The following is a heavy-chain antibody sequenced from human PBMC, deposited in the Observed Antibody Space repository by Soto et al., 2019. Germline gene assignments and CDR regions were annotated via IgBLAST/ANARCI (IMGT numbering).Heavy chain of an antibody. CDR3: ARIGPFDY. V-gene: IGHV4-34*01. Sequence: SETLSLTCAVYGGSFSGYYWSWIRQPPGKGLEWIGEINHSGSTNYNPSLKSRVTISVDTSKNQFSLKLSSVTAADTAVYYCARIGPFDYWGQGTLVTVSS. J-gene: IGHJ4*02. CDR2: INHSGST. CDR1: GGSFSGYY.